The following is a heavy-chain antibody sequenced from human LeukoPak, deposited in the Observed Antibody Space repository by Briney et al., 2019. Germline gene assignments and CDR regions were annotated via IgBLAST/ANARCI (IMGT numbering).Heavy chain of an antibody. CDR1: GFTFSDYY. J-gene: IGHJ3*02. V-gene: IGHV3-11*01. D-gene: IGHD1-26*01. CDR2: ISSSGSTI. CDR3: ARPYSGSYYSGRGDAFDI. Sequence: PGGSLRLSCAASGFTFSDYYMSWIRQAPGKGLEWVSYISSSGSTIYYADSVKGRFTISRDNAKNSLYLQMNSLRAEDTAVYYCARPYSGSYYSGRGDAFDIWGQGTMVTVSS.